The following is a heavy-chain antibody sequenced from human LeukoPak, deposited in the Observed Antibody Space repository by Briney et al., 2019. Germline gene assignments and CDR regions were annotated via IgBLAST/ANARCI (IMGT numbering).Heavy chain of an antibody. J-gene: IGHJ6*03. CDR3: ARDPMTTEGYYYYYYMDV. D-gene: IGHD4-11*01. Sequence: GGSLRLSCAASGFTFSSYAMHWVRQAPGKGLEWVSYISSSGSTIYYADSVKGRFTISRDNAKNSLYLQMNSLRAEDTAVYYCARDPMTTEGYYYYYYMDVWGKGTTVTVSS. CDR1: GFTFSSYA. V-gene: IGHV3-48*04. CDR2: ISSSGSTI.